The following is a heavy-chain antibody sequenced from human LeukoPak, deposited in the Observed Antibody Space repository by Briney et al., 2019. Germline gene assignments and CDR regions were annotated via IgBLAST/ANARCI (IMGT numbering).Heavy chain of an antibody. V-gene: IGHV5-51*01. CDR1: GYSFTSYW. CDR3: ASTYYYDSSGPHLNYYFDY. J-gene: IGHJ4*02. Sequence: GESLKTSCKGSGYSFTSYWIGWVRQMPGKGLEWMGIIYPGDSDTRYSPSFQGQVTISADKSISTAYLQWSSLKASDTAMYYCASTYYYDSSGPHLNYYFDYWGQGTLVTVSS. CDR2: IYPGDSDT. D-gene: IGHD3-22*01.